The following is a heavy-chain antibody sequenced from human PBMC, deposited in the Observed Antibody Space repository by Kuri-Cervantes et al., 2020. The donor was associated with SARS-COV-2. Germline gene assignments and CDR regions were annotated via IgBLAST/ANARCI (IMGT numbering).Heavy chain of an antibody. CDR1: GFTFSSYG. V-gene: IGHV3-30*18. D-gene: IGHD6-19*01. CDR2: ISYDGSNK. Sequence: GGSLRLSCAASGFTFSSYGMHWVRQAPGKGLEWVAVISYDGSNKYYADSVKGRFTISRDNSKNTLYLQMNSLRAEDTAVYYCAKDLVRASSGWQGYSYYYGMDVWGQGTTVTVSS. J-gene: IGHJ6*02. CDR3: AKDLVRASSGWQGYSYYYGMDV.